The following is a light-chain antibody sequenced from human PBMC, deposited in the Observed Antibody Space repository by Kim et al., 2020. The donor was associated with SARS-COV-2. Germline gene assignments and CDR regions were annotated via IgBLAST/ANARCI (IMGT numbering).Light chain of an antibody. V-gene: IGKV3-11*01. CDR1: QSVSSY. CDR2: DAF. J-gene: IGKJ1*01. CDR3: QQRSNWPWT. Sequence: WPPGERVTLSCRASQSVSSYLAWFQQKRGQPPRLLIYDAFNRATGIPAKFSGSGSGTDFTLTISSLEPEDFAVYYCQQRSNWPWTFGQGTKVDIK.